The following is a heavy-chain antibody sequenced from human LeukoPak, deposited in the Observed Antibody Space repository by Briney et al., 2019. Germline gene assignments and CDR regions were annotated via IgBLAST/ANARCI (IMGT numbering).Heavy chain of an antibody. CDR2: INGDGSTT. CDR3: ATGNYYDSRGYYTFGH. D-gene: IGHD3-22*01. CDR1: GFTFSRYW. V-gene: IGHV3-74*01. Sequence: GGSLRLSCAASGFTFSRYWMHWVRQAPGKGLVWVSRINGDGSTTSYADSVKGGFTISRDNAKNTLYLQMNSLRAEDTAVYYCATGNYYDSRGYYTFGHWGQGTLVTVST. J-gene: IGHJ1*01.